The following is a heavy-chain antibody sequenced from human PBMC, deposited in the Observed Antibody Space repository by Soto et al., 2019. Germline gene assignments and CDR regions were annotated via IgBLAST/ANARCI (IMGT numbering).Heavy chain of an antibody. Sequence: EVQLVESGGGLVKPGGSLRLSCAASGFTFSSYIMNWVRQAPGKGLEGVSSISSSSSYIYYADSVKGRFTISRDNAKNSLYLQMNSLRAEDTAVYYCARSRMAGYHPLDYWGQGTLVTVSS. CDR1: GFTFSSYI. CDR3: ARSRMAGYHPLDY. CDR2: ISSSSSYI. J-gene: IGHJ4*02. V-gene: IGHV3-21*01. D-gene: IGHD6-19*01.